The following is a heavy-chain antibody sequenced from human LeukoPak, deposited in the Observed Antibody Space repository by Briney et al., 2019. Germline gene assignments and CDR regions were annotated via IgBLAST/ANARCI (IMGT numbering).Heavy chain of an antibody. J-gene: IGHJ3*02. V-gene: IGHV4-59*08. Sequence: SETLSLTCTVSGGSISTYYWSWIRQPPGKGLEWIGYIYYSGSTNYNPSLKSRVTISVDTSKNQFSLKLSSVTAADTAVYYCARSRDYCGSLSAFDIWGQGTMVTVSS. CDR1: GGSISTYY. CDR2: IYYSGST. CDR3: ARSRDYCGSLSAFDI. D-gene: IGHD3-10*01.